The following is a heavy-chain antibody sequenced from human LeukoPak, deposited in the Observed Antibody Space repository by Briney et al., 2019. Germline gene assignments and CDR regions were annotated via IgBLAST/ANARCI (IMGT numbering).Heavy chain of an antibody. D-gene: IGHD4-17*01. Sequence: GRSLRLSCSASGFTFSSYGMHWVRQAPGKGLEWVAVIWYDGSNKYYADSVKVRFTISRDNSKNTLYLQMNSLRAEDTAVYYCARRTPRGNGDRTYYYYYGMEVWSKGTPVTVSS. CDR3: ARRTPRGNGDRTYYYYYGMEV. J-gene: IGHJ6*04. V-gene: IGHV3-33*01. CDR2: IWYDGSNK. CDR1: GFTFSSYG.